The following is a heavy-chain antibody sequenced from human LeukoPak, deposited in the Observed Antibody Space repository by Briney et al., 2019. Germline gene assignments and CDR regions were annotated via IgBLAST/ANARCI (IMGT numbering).Heavy chain of an antibody. CDR1: GFTFSSYA. J-gene: IGHJ4*02. V-gene: IGHV3-23*01. CDR2: ISGSGGST. Sequence: GGSLRLSCAASGFTFSSYAMSWVRQAPGKGLEWVSAISGSGGSTYYADSVKGRFTISRDNSKNTLYLQMNSLRAEDTAVYYCAKAYQKLILTGSDYWGQGTLVTVSS. D-gene: IGHD3-9*01. CDR3: AKAYQKLILTGSDY.